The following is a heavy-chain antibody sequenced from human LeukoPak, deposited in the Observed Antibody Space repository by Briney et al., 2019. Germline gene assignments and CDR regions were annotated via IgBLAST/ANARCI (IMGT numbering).Heavy chain of an antibody. J-gene: IGHJ4*02. CDR2: ISGSGDNT. V-gene: IGHV3-23*01. D-gene: IGHD6-19*01. CDR3: AKRSGYTTGWFFDF. Sequence: GGSLRLSCAASGFSFSRYAMSWVRQAPGKGLEWVSSISGSGDNTYYAESVKGRFTITRDNSKNTLFLQMNSLRAEDPAVFYCAKRSGYTTGWFFDFWGQGTLVTVSS. CDR1: GFSFSRYA.